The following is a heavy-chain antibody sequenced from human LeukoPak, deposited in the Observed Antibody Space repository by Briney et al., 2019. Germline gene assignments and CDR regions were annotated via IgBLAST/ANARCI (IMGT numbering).Heavy chain of an antibody. CDR1: GFTFSSYE. V-gene: IGHV3-48*03. CDR2: ISGSGTTV. CDR3: ASFDRLHYYYSYMDI. J-gene: IGHJ6*03. Sequence: GGSLRLSCAASGFTFSSYEMNWVRQAPGKGLEWVSYISGSGTTVYYADSVKGRFTTSRDNAKNSLYLQMNSLRAEDTAVYYCASFDRLHYYYSYMDIWGKGTTVTISS. D-gene: IGHD3-9*01.